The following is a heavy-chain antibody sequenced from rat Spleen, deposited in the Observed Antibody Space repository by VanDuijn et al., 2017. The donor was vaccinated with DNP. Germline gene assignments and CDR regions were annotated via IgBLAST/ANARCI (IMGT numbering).Heavy chain of an antibody. J-gene: IGHJ1*01. V-gene: IGHV5-7*01. D-gene: IGHD1-11*01. CDR2: IRYDGSST. Sequence: EVQLVESGGGLVQPGRSLKLSCAASGFTFSDYNMAWVRQAPKKGLEWVATIRYDGSSTYYRDSVKGRFTISRDNAKSTLYLQMDSLRSEDTATYYCARHYGGYSYYWYFDFWGPGTMVTVSS. CDR1: GFTFSDYN. CDR3: ARHYGGYSYYWYFDF.